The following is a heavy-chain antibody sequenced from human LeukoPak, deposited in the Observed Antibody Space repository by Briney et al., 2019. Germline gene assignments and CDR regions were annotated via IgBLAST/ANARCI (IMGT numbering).Heavy chain of an antibody. Sequence: GGSLRLSCAASGFTFSSYGMHWVRQAPGKGLEWVAVTSYDGSNKYYADSVKGRFTISRDNSKNTLYLQMNSLRAEDTAVYYCTKDGTPNYDILTGYPAEYYFDYWGQGTLVTVSS. D-gene: IGHD3-9*01. CDR1: GFTFSSYG. CDR3: TKDGTPNYDILTGYPAEYYFDY. V-gene: IGHV3-30*18. J-gene: IGHJ4*02. CDR2: TSYDGSNK.